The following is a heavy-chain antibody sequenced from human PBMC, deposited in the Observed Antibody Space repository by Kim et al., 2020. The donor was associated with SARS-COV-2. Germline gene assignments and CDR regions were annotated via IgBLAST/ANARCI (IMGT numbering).Heavy chain of an antibody. CDR3: ARSPGYSSGWYDY. CDR1: GFTVSSNY. Sequence: GGSLRLSCAASGFTVSSNYMSWVRQAPGKGLECVSVIYSGGSTYYADSVKGRFTISRDNSKNTLYLQMNSLRAEDTAVYYCARSPGYSSGWYDYWGQGTLVTVSS. CDR2: IYSGGST. J-gene: IGHJ4*02. D-gene: IGHD6-19*01. V-gene: IGHV3-53*01.